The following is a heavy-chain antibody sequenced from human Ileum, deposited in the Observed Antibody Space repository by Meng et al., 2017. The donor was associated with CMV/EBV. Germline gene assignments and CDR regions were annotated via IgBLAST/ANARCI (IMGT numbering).Heavy chain of an antibody. V-gene: IGHV4-38-2*02. J-gene: IGHJ4*02. D-gene: IGHD3-3*01. CDR3: ARALDFWSIPDY. Sequence: GSLRLSCSVSGDSINAGDYWGWIRQPPGKGLEWIGSLYHSGARYYNPALRSRVTLSVDTSKNQFSLHLASVSAADTAVYFCARALDFWSIPDYWGQGMLVTVSS. CDR1: GDSINAGDY. CDR2: LYHSGAR.